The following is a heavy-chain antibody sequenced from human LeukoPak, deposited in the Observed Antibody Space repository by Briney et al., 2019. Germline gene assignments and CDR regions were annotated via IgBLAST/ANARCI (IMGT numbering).Heavy chain of an antibody. J-gene: IGHJ4*02. CDR1: GFTFSDYY. V-gene: IGHV3-11*06. CDR3: ARLRGDSQIAPDY. D-gene: IGHD2-21*02. CDR2: ISTTSGFT. Sequence: PGGSLRLSCAASGFTFSDYYMTWIRQAPGKGLEWLSYISTTSGFTKYADSVKGRFTISRDNAKNSLYLQMSSLRADDTAVYYCARLRGDSQIAPDYWGRGTLVTVSS.